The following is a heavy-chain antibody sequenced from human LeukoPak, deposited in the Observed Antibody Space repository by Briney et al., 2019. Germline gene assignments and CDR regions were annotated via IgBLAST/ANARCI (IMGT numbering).Heavy chain of an antibody. V-gene: IGHV3-23*01. D-gene: IGHD4-17*01. CDR1: GFTFSSYG. J-gene: IGHJ4*02. CDR2: ISGSGGST. CDR3: ARDLLHYGDYVGDYFDY. Sequence: GGSLRLSCAASGFTFSSYGMSWVRQAPGKGLEWVSAISGSGGSTYYADSVKGRFTISRDNSKNTLYLQMNSLRAEDTAVYYCARDLLHYGDYVGDYFDYWGQGTLVTVSS.